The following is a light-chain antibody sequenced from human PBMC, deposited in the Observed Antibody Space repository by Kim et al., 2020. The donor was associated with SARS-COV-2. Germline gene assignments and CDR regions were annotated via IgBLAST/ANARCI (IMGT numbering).Light chain of an antibody. CDR1: NSGSKN. J-gene: IGLJ1*01. V-gene: IGLV3-9*01. CDR3: QVWDSSTYV. Sequence: VDLGQTARITCGGNNSGSKNVHWYQQKPGQAPVLVIYRDSNRPSGIPERFSGSNSGNTATLTISRAQAGDEADYYCQVWDSSTYVYGTGTKVTVL. CDR2: RDS.